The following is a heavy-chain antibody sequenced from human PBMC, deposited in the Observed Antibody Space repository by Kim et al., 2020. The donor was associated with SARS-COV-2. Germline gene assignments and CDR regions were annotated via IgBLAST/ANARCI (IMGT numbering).Heavy chain of an antibody. CDR3: TTASLLWFGELCY. CDR1: GFTFSNAW. Sequence: GGSLRLSCAASGFTFSNAWMSWVRQAPGKGLEWVGRIKSKTDGGTTDYAAPVKGRFTISRDDSKNTLYLQMNSLKTEDTAVYYCTTASLLWFGELCYWGQGTPVTVSS. J-gene: IGHJ4*02. D-gene: IGHD3-10*01. V-gene: IGHV3-15*01. CDR2: IKSKTDGGTT.